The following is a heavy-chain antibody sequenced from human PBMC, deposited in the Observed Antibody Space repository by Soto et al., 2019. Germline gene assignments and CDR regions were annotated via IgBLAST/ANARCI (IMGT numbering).Heavy chain of an antibody. CDR1: GFTFSSYA. V-gene: IGHV3-23*01. J-gene: IGHJ6*02. D-gene: IGHD2-15*01. CDR2: ISGSGGST. CDR3: AKTLVGATPRWYYYGMDV. Sequence: GGSLRLSCAASGFTFSSYAMSWVRQAPGKGLEWVSAISGSGGSTYYADSVKGRFTISRDNSKNTLYLQMNSLRAEDTAVYYCAKTLVGATPRWYYYGMDVWGQGTTVTVSS.